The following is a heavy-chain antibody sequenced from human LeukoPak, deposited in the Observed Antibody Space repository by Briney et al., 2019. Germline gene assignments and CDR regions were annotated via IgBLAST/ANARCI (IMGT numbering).Heavy chain of an antibody. CDR1: GFTFSNYW. Sequence: PGGSLRLSCAASGFTFSNYWMHWVRQVPGKGLVWVSRINDDGRATFYADSVKGRFTISRDNSKNTLYLQMNSLRAEDTAVYYCARGLSGYSSSLGYWGQGTLVTVSS. V-gene: IGHV3-74*01. D-gene: IGHD6-6*01. CDR2: INDDGRAT. CDR3: ARGLSGYSSSLGY. J-gene: IGHJ4*02.